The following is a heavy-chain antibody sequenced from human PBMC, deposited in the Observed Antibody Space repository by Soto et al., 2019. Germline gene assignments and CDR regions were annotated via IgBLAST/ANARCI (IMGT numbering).Heavy chain of an antibody. Sequence: QVQLVESGGGVVQPGRSLRLSCAASGFTFSSYGMHWVRQAPGKGLEWVAVISYDGSNKYYADSVKGRFTISRDNSKNTLYLQMNSLRAEDTAVYYCAKDTRSPGGYFDYWGQGQWSPSPQ. V-gene: IGHV3-30*18. CDR3: AKDTRSPGGYFDY. CDR1: GFTFSSYG. J-gene: IGHJ4*02. CDR2: ISYDGSNK. D-gene: IGHD3-16*01.